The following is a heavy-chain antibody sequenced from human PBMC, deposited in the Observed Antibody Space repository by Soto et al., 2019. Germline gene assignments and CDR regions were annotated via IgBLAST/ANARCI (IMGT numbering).Heavy chain of an antibody. V-gene: IGHV4-4*02. CDR2: ILHDGST. J-gene: IGHJ6*02. Sequence: PSETLSLTCAVSGDSISSSNWWSWVRQPPGKGLEWIGEILHDGSTNNNPSLKSRVTISVDKSRNQFSLKLTSVTAADTAVYYCASPYYDFWSGYSDSYYYYGMDVWGQGTTVTVSS. D-gene: IGHD3-3*01. CDR1: GDSISSSNW. CDR3: ASPYYDFWSGYSDSYYYYGMDV.